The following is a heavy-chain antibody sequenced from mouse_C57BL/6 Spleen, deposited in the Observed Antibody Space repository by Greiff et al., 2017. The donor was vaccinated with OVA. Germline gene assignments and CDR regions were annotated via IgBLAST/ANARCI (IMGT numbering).Heavy chain of an antibody. J-gene: IGHJ4*01. CDR3: TTSYGNYAMDY. CDR1: GFNIKDYY. CDR2: IDPEDGDT. Sequence: DVKLQESGAELVRPGASVKLSCTASGFNIKDYYMHWVKQRPEQGLEWIGRIDPEDGDTEYAPKFQGKATMTADTSSNTAYLQLSSLTSEDTAVYYCTTSYGNYAMDYWGQGTSVTVSS. D-gene: IGHD2-1*01. V-gene: IGHV14-1*01.